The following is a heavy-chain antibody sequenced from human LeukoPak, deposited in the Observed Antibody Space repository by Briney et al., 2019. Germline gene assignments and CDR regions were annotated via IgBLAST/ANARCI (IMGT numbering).Heavy chain of an antibody. V-gene: IGHV4-39*07. CDR1: GGSISSSSYY. CDR2: IYYSGST. Sequence: SSETLSLTCTVSGGSISSSSYYWGWIRQPPGKGLEWIGSIYYSGSTYYNPSLKSRVTISVDTSKNQFSLKLRSVTAADTAIYYCAREGGYYDSRSVVAFDIWGQGTMVTVSS. J-gene: IGHJ3*02. D-gene: IGHD3-10*01. CDR3: AREGGYYDSRSVVAFDI.